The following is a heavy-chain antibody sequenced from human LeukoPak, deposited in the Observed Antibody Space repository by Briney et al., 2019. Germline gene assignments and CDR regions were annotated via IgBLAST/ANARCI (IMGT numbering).Heavy chain of an antibody. D-gene: IGHD4-17*01. CDR1: GYTFTSDG. CDR2: ISAYNGNT. Sequence: GASAKVSSKASGYTFTSDGISWVRQAPGQGLQWMGWISAYNGNTNYAQKLQGRVTMTTDTSTRTAYMELRSLRSDDAAVYHCARGVYGDYTQYYYYYMDVWGKGTTVTVSS. CDR3: ARGVYGDYTQYYYYYMDV. J-gene: IGHJ6*03. V-gene: IGHV1-18*01.